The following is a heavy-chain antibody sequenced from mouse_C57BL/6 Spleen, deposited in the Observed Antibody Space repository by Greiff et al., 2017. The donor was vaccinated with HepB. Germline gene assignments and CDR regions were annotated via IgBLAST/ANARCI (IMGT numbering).Heavy chain of an antibody. J-gene: IGHJ1*03. CDR3: ARAYYYYGSNDWYFDV. D-gene: IGHD1-1*01. Sequence: VQLQQPGAELVRPGSSVKLSCKASGYTFTSYWMDWVKQRPGQGLEWIGNIYPSDSETHYNQKFKDKATLTVDKSSSTAYMQLSSLTSEDSAVYYCARAYYYYGSNDWYFDVWGTGTTVTVSS. CDR2: IYPSDSET. CDR1: GYTFTSYW. V-gene: IGHV1-61*01.